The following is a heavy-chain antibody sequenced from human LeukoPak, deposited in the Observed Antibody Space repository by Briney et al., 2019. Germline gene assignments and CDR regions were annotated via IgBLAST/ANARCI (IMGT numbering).Heavy chain of an antibody. CDR1: GYTFTGYY. Sequence: GASEKVSCKASGYTFTGYYMHWVRQAPGQGLEWMGRINPNSGGTNYAQKFQGRVTMTRDTSISTAYMELSRLRSDDTAVYYCARDILGQQPAYGERDYWGQGTLVTVSS. V-gene: IGHV1-2*06. J-gene: IGHJ4*02. CDR3: ARDILGQQPAYGERDY. CDR2: INPNSGGT. D-gene: IGHD6-13*01.